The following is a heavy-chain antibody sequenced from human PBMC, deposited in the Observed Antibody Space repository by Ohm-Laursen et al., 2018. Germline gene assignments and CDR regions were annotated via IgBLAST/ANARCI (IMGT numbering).Heavy chain of an antibody. V-gene: IGHV3-11*04. J-gene: IGHJ4*02. CDR3: AKIGYSSSWYVSDY. CDR2: TSSSGSTI. Sequence: SLRLSCAASGFTFSDYYMSWVRQAPGKGLEWVSYTSSSGSTIYYADSVKGRFTISRDNAKNSLYLQMDSLRAEDTAVYYCAKIGYSSSWYVSDYWGQGALVTVSS. CDR1: GFTFSDYY. D-gene: IGHD6-13*01.